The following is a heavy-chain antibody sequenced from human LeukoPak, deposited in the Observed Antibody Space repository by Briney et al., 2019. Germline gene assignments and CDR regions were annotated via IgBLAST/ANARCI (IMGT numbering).Heavy chain of an antibody. CDR1: GFTFSTSG. D-gene: IGHD2-15*01. CDR3: AKDLGGRSMVYYYYGMDV. J-gene: IGHJ6*02. V-gene: IGHV3-23*01. CDR2: ISGSGGST. Sequence: GGSLRLSCAASGFTFSTSGMNWVRQAPGKGLEWVSAISGSGGSTYYADSVKGRFTISRDNSKNTLYLQMNSLRAEDTAVYYCAKDLGGRSMVYYYYGMDVWGQGTTVTVSS.